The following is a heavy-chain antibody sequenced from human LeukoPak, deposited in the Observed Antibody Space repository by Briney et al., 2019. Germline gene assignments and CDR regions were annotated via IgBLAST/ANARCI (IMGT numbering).Heavy chain of an antibody. CDR1: GGTFSSYA. J-gene: IGHJ3*02. CDR2: IIPIFGIA. D-gene: IGHD2-2*01. Sequence: GASVKVSCKASGGTFSSYAISWVRQAPGQGLEWMGRIIPIFGIANYAQKFQGRVTITADKSTSTAYMELSSLRSEDTAVYYCARSNIVVVPAARSSDAFDIRGQGTMVTVSS. CDR3: ARSNIVVVPAARSSDAFDI. V-gene: IGHV1-69*04.